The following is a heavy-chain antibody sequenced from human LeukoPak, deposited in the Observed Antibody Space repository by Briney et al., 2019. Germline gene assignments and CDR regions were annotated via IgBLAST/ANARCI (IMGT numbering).Heavy chain of an antibody. D-gene: IGHD3-22*01. J-gene: IGHJ3*02. Sequence: GGSLRLSCAASGFTFSSYWMSWVRQAPGKGLEWVSAISGSGGSTYYADSVKGRFTISRDNSKNTLYLQMNSLRAEDTAVYYCAKSLTVIVVAKGAFDIWGQGTMVTVSS. V-gene: IGHV3-23*01. CDR3: AKSLTVIVVAKGAFDI. CDR1: GFTFSSYW. CDR2: ISGSGGST.